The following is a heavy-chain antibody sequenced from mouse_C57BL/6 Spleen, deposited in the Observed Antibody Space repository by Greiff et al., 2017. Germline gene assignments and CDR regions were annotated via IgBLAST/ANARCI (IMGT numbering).Heavy chain of an antibody. CDR1: GYTFTSYW. V-gene: IGHV1-69*01. D-gene: IGHD1-1*01. J-gene: IGHJ3*01. Sequence: QVQLKQPGAELVMPGASVKLSCKASGYTFTSYWMHWVKQRPGQGLGWIGEIDPSDSYTNYNQKFKGKSTLTVDKSSSTAYMPLSSLTSEDSAVYYCARRYGSRDLFAYWGQGTLVTVSA. CDR3: ARRYGSRDLFAY. CDR2: IDPSDSYT.